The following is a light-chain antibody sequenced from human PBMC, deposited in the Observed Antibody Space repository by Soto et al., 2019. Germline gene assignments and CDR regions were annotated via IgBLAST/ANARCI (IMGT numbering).Light chain of an antibody. Sequence: EIVLTQSPGTLSLSPGERATLSCRASQSISSSYLAWYQQKPGQAPRLLIYGPSSRPTGIPDRFSGSGSGTDFTLSINRLEPEDFSVYYCQQYDSSPRSFGQAPKVEIK. CDR2: GPS. J-gene: IGKJ1*01. CDR1: QSISSSY. V-gene: IGKV3-20*01. CDR3: QQYDSSPRS.